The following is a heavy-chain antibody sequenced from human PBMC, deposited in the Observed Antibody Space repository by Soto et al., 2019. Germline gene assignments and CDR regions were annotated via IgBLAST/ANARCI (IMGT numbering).Heavy chain of an antibody. CDR2: IYSGGST. V-gene: IGHV3-66*01. J-gene: IGHJ4*02. D-gene: IGHD2-2*01. CDR3: ASLPAANHY. Sequence: GGSLSLSCAASGFTVSSNYMSWVRQAPGKGLEWVSVIYSGGSTYYADSVKGRFTISRDNSKNTLYLQMNSLRAEDTAVYYCASLPAANHYWGQGTLVTVSS. CDR1: GFTVSSNY.